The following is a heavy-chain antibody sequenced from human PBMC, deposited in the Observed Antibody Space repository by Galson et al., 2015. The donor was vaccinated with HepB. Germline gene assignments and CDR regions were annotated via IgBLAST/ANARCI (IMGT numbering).Heavy chain of an antibody. D-gene: IGHD3-10*01. J-gene: IGHJ6*02. CDR1: GGTFSSYT. V-gene: IGHV1-69*02. CDR2: IIPILGIA. Sequence: SVKVSCKASGGTFSSYTISWVRQAPGQGLEWMGRIIPILGIANYAQKFQGRVTITADKSTSTAYMELSSLRSEDTAVYYCARGDSPPYYYYGMDVWGQGTTVTVSS. CDR3: ARGDSPPYYYYGMDV.